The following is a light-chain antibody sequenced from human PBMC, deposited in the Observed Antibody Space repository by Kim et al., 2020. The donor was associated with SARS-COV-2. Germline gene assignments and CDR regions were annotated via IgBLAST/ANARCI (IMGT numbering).Light chain of an antibody. Sequence: SASVGDRVTITCQASQDISNYLHWYQQKPGKAPKLLIYAASNLETGVPSRFSGSGSGTDFTFTISSLPPEDIATYYCQQYDNLPYTFGQGTKLEI. CDR2: AAS. V-gene: IGKV1-33*01. CDR1: QDISNY. CDR3: QQYDNLPYT. J-gene: IGKJ2*01.